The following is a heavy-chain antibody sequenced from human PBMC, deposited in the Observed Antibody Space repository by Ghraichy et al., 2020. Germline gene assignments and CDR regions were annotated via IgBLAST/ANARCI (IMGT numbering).Heavy chain of an antibody. J-gene: IGHJ3*02. D-gene: IGHD3-16*01. CDR1: GYTFTSYG. CDR3: ALPFPAGGGQEGAFDI. CDR2: ISAYNGNT. V-gene: IGHV1-18*01. Sequence: ASVKVSCKASGYTFTSYGISWVRQAPGQGLEWMGWISAYNGNTNYAQKLQGRVTMTTDTSTSTAYMELRSLRSDDTAVYYCALPFPAGGGQEGAFDIWGQGTMVTVSS.